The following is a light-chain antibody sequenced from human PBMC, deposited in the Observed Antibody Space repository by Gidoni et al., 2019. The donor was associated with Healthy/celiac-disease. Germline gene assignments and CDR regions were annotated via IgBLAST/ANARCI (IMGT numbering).Light chain of an antibody. CDR1: QDISNY. Sequence: DIQMTQSPSSLSASVGDRVCITCKASQDISNYLNWYQQKPGKAPKLLIYDASNLETGVPSRFSGSGSGTDFTFTISSLQPEDIATYYCQQYDNLPPFFGGGTKVEIK. CDR3: QQYDNLPPF. CDR2: DAS. J-gene: IGKJ4*01. V-gene: IGKV1-33*01.